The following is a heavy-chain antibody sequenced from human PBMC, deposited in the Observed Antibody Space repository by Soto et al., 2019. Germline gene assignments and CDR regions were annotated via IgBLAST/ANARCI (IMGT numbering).Heavy chain of an antibody. Sequence: GGSMRLSCAASGFTFSSCAMNWVRQAPGKGLEWVSTISHVGGGGSYYADSVKGRFTISRDRSKSTLYLQMNSLRAEDTALYYCAKDGYCSGGSCYSVPTYYYYSMDVWGQGTTVTVSS. V-gene: IGHV3-23*01. CDR2: ISHVGGGGS. D-gene: IGHD2-15*01. CDR1: GFTFSSCA. CDR3: AKDGYCSGGSCYSVPTYYYYSMDV. J-gene: IGHJ6*02.